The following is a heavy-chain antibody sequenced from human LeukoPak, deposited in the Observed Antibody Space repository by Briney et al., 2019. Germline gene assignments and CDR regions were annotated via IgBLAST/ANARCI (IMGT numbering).Heavy chain of an antibody. J-gene: IGHJ5*02. V-gene: IGHV4-59*01. CDR2: IHYSGST. CDR3: ARVYRVGDRFDP. Sequence: PSETLSLTCTVSGGSINNYYWSWIRQPPGKGLEWIGYIHYSGSTNYNPSLKSRVTISVDTSKNQFSLKLSSVTAADTAVYYCARVYRVGDRFDPWGQGTLVTVSS. CDR1: GGSINNYY. D-gene: IGHD2-21*02.